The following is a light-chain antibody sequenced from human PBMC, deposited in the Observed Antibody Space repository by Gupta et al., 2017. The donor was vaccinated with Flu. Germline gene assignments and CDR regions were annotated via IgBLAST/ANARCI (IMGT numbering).Light chain of an antibody. Sequence: EIVLTHSPAILSLSPGERATLSCRASQSVSDFLAWYQQKPGQTPRLLIFDAQKRATGMPTRFIGRGAGTEVTIPISSLDHEEFAVYYCHQYRDCPPWAFGHGTKVEI. J-gene: IGKJ1*01. V-gene: IGKV3-11*01. CDR3: HQYRDCPPWA. CDR1: QSVSDF. CDR2: DAQ.